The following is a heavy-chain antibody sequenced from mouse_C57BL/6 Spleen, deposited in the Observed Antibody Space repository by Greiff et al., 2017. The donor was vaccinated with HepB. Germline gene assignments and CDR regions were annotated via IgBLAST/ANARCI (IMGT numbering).Heavy chain of an antibody. V-gene: IGHV1-55*01. J-gene: IGHJ3*01. CDR3: ARGAYYSNYDWFAY. Sequence: QVQLQQPGAELVKPGASVKMSCKASGYTFTSCWITWVKQRPGQGLEWIGDIYPGSGSTNYNEKFKSKATLTVDTSSSTAYMQLSSLTSEDSAVYYCARGAYYSNYDWFAYWGQGTLVTVSA. D-gene: IGHD2-5*01. CDR1: GYTFTSCW. CDR2: IYPGSGST.